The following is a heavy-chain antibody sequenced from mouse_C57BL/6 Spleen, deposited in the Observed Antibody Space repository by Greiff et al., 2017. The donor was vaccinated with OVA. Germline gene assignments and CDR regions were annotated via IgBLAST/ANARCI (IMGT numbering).Heavy chain of an antibody. Sequence: EVQLVESGGGLAKPGGSLKLSCAASGFTFSSYAMSWVRQTPEKSLEWVATISDGGSYTYYPDNVKGRFTISRDNAKNNLYLQMSHLKSEDTAMYYCARGGITGTFDYWGQGTTLTVSS. CDR1: GFTFSSYA. D-gene: IGHD4-1*01. V-gene: IGHV5-4*01. CDR2: ISDGGSYT. J-gene: IGHJ2*01. CDR3: ARGGITGTFDY.